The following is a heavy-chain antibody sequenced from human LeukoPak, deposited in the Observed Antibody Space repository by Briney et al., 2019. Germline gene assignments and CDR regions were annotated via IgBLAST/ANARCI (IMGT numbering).Heavy chain of an antibody. CDR2: IIPIFGTA. V-gene: IGHV1-69*13. J-gene: IGHJ6*02. Sequence: SVKVSCKASGGTFSSYAISWVRQAPGQGLEWMGGIIPIFGTANYAQKFQGRVTTTADESTSTAYMELSSLRSEDTAVYYCARGLYDSSGYPTPYYYYGMDVWGQGTTVTVSS. D-gene: IGHD3-22*01. CDR1: GGTFSSYA. CDR3: ARGLYDSSGYPTPYYYYGMDV.